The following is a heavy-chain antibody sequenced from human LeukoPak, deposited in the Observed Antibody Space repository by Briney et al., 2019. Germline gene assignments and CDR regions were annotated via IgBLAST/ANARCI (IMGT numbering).Heavy chain of an antibody. CDR1: GGSISTYY. Sequence: KPSETLSLTCTLSGGSISTYYWSWIRQSPGKGLEWIGYIYHSGSNNYNPSLKSRVTISVDTSKNQFSLKLSSVTAADTAVYYCARGGGYASPIGYWGQGALVTVSS. CDR2: IYHSGSN. CDR3: ARGGGYASPIGY. D-gene: IGHD5-12*01. J-gene: IGHJ4*02. V-gene: IGHV4-59*01.